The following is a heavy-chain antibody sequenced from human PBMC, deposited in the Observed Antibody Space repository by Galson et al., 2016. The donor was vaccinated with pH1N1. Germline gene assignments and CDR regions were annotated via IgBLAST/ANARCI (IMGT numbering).Heavy chain of an antibody. V-gene: IGHV3-48*03. Sequence: SLRLSCAASGFTFSTYEMSWARQAPGKGLEWVAFISSSGSALYYADSVEGRLTISRENARNSLYLQMNSLRAEDTAVYYCARDTSGHATRPYGAFDIWGQGTMVTVSS. CDR3: ARDTSGHATRPYGAFDI. CDR2: ISSSGSAL. J-gene: IGHJ3*02. CDR1: GFTFSTYE. D-gene: IGHD3-10*01.